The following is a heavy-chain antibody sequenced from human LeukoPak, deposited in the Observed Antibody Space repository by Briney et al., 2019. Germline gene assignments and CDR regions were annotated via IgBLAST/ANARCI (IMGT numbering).Heavy chain of an antibody. V-gene: IGHV4-59*01. CDR2: IYYSGST. J-gene: IGHJ6*02. CDR1: GGSISSYY. CDR3: ARDLHDYYYYYGMDV. Sequence: SETLFLTCVVYGGSISSYYWSWIRQPPGKGLEWIGYIYYSGSTNYNPSLKSRVTISVDTSKNQFSLKLSSVTAADTAVYYCARDLHDYYYYYGMDVWGQGTTVTVSS.